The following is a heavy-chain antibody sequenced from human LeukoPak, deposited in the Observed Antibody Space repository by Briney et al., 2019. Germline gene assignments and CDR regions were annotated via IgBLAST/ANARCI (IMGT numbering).Heavy chain of an antibody. CDR3: ARASTDYCSSTSCPGYFDY. J-gene: IGHJ4*02. D-gene: IGHD2-2*01. CDR1: GGSFSGYY. V-gene: IGHV4-34*01. Sequence: SETLSLTCAVYGGSFSGYYWSWIRQPPGKGLEWIGSIYYSGSTYYNPSLKSRVTISVDTSKNQFSLKLSSVTAADTAVYYCARASTDYCSSTSCPGYFDYWGQGTLVTVSS. CDR2: IYYSGST.